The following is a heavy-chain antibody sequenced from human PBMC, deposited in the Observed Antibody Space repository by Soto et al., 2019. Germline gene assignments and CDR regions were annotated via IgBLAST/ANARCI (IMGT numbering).Heavy chain of an antibody. Sequence: SETLSLTCTVSGGSISSGGYYWSWIRQHPGKGLEWIGYIYYSGSTYYNPSLKSRVTISVDTSKNQFALKLSPVTAADTAVYYCARHNIAARHGMDVWGQGTTVTVS. CDR2: IYYSGST. V-gene: IGHV4-31*03. J-gene: IGHJ6*02. D-gene: IGHD6-6*01. CDR1: GGSISSGGYY. CDR3: ARHNIAARHGMDV.